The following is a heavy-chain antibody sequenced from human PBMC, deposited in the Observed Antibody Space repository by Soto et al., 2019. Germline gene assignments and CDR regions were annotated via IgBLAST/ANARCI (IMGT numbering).Heavy chain of an antibody. Sequence: QLHLVQSGAVVKKPGASVTVSCSASGYPVTAYYMHWVRQAPGRGLEWMGGINPATGAAKYKQTFQDRVTMPRATSTSTVFLELSGLTSEDTAVFYCARGGGVGVAGSAAFDMWGQGTLVTVSS. J-gene: IGHJ3*02. V-gene: IGHV1-2*02. CDR2: INPATGAA. D-gene: IGHD3-3*01. CDR3: ARGGGVGVAGSAAFDM. CDR1: GYPVTAYY.